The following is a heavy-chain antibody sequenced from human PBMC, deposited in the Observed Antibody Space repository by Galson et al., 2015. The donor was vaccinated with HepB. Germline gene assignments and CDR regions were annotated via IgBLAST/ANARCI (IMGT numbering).Heavy chain of an antibody. CDR1: GGTFSSYA. CDR2: IIPIFGTA. V-gene: IGHV1-69*13. D-gene: IGHD1-1*01. CDR3: ARGTTGTSAFDI. J-gene: IGHJ3*02. Sequence: SVKVSCKASGGTFSSYAISWVRQAPGQGLEWMGGIIPIFGTANYAQKFQGRVTITADESTGTAYMELSSLRSEDTAVYYCARGTTGTSAFDIWGQGTMVTVSS.